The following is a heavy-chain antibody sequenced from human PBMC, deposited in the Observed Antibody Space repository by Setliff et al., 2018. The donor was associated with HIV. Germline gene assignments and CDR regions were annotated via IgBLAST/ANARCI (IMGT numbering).Heavy chain of an antibody. CDR1: GFTLRSFD. D-gene: IGHD3-10*01. V-gene: IGHV3-13*01. Sequence: GGSLRLSCAASGFTLRSFDMRWVRQAPGKGLEWVSCIGTLSDTYYPNSVKGRFTVSRDNAKNSLYLQMNGLRAGDTAVYFCARAGRRHYYGSGSYAVFDYWGQGIVVTVSS. CDR2: IGTLSDT. J-gene: IGHJ4*02. CDR3: ARAGRRHYYGSGSYAVFDY.